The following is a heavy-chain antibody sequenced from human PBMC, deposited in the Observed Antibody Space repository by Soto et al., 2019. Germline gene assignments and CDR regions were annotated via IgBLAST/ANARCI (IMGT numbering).Heavy chain of an antibody. V-gene: IGHV1-69*06. CDR1: GGPLISYA. Sequence: SVKVACKASGGPLISYAIIWVRQSPGQGLEWMGGIIPIFGTANYAQKFQGRVTITADKSTSTAYMELSSLRSEDTAVYYCASDMTYYDFSSGYSNWFDPWGQRTLVTVSS. CDR3: ASDMTYYDFSSGYSNWFDP. CDR2: IIPIFGTA. D-gene: IGHD3-3*01. J-gene: IGHJ5*02.